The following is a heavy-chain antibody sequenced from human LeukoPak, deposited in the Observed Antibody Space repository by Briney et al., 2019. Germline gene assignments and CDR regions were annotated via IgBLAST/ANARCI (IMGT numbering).Heavy chain of an antibody. V-gene: IGHV1-2*02. Sequence: AASVKVSCKASGYTFTGYYMHWVRQAPGQGLEWMGWINPNRGDTSYAQKFQGRVTMTRDTPINTAYMELSGLTSDDTAVYYCGRRRIDCSDTGCYVDYWGQGTLVTVSS. J-gene: IGHJ4*02. CDR3: GRRRIDCSDTGCYVDY. CDR1: GYTFTGYY. D-gene: IGHD2-15*01. CDR2: INPNRGDT.